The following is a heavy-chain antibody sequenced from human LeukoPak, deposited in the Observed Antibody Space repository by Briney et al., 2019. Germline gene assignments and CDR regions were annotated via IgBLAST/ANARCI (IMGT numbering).Heavy chain of an antibody. CDR3: ARGSRGYSYG. CDR2: IYYSGST. D-gene: IGHD5-18*01. J-gene: IGHJ4*02. CDR1: GASVSSGSYY. Sequence: PSETLSLTCTVSGASVSSGSYYWSWIRQPPGKGLEWIGYIYYSGSTNYNPSLKSRVTISVDPSKNQFSLKLSSVTAADTAVYYCARGSRGYSYGWGQGTLVTVSS. V-gene: IGHV4-61*01.